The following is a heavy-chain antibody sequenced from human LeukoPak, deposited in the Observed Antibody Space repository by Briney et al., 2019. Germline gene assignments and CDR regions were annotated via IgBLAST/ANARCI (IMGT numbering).Heavy chain of an antibody. CDR1: GFTFSSYS. CDR2: ISSSSSYI. CDR3: ARDSRRNCSGGSCYYDAFDI. V-gene: IGHV3-21*01. Sequence: GGSLRLSCAASGFTFSSYSMNWVRQAPGKGLEWVSSISSSSSYIYYADSVKGRFTISRDNAKNSLYLQMNSLRAEDTAVYYCARDSRRNCSGGSCYYDAFDIWGQGTMVTVSS. J-gene: IGHJ3*02. D-gene: IGHD2-15*01.